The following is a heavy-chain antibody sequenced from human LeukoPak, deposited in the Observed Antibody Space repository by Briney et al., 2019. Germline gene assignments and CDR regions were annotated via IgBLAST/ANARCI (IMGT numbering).Heavy chain of an antibody. CDR1: GGSFTGYF. J-gene: IGHJ4*02. D-gene: IGHD4-23*01. Sequence: SETLSLTCAVYGGSFTGYFWNWIRQSPGKGLEWIAEINDRGTTNYNPLLKSRVTISVDTSKNQFSLKLTSVTAADTVVYYCARDPTTVVTVPYYFDFWGQGTPVTVSS. CDR2: INDRGTT. CDR3: ARDPTTVVTVPYYFDF. V-gene: IGHV4-34*01.